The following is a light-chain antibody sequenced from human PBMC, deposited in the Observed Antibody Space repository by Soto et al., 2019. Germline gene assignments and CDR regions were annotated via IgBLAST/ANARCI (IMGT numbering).Light chain of an antibody. CDR1: SSDVGGYKY. V-gene: IGLV2-8*01. CDR2: EVS. J-gene: IGLJ3*02. Sequence: QSALTQPPSASGSPGQSVTISCTGTSSDVGGYKYVSWYQQHPGKVPKLLIYEVSKRPSGVSDRFYGSKSGNTASLTVSGLQAADEADYYCSSFAGSYTRVFGGGTKLTVL. CDR3: SSFAGSYTRV.